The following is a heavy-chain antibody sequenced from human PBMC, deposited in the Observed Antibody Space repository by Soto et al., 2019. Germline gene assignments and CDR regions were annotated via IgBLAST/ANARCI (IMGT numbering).Heavy chain of an antibody. V-gene: IGHV4-61*08. D-gene: IGHD6-6*01. CDR2: IYHSGST. CDR3: AGGIAARPLGY. J-gene: IGHJ4*02. CDR1: GGSISSGGYY. Sequence: SETLSLTCTVSGGSISSGGYYWSWIRQHPGKGLEWIGYIYHSGSTNYNPSLKSRVAISVDRSKNQFSLKLSSVTAADTAVYYCAGGIAARPLGYWGQGTLVTVSS.